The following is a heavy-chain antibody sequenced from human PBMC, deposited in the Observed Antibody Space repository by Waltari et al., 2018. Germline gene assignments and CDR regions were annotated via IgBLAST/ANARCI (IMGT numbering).Heavy chain of an antibody. Sequence: QVQLVQSGAEVTKPGASVKVSCKPSGYNFTAYHIHWVRQAPGQGLEWMGWINPKSGGTYYAQTFQGWVTMTRDTSTSTVYMELSSLKSDDTAMYYCARRSCTGECYAPYVYWGQGSLVTVSS. CDR2: INPKSGGT. CDR1: GYNFTAYH. CDR3: ARRSCTGECYAPYVY. J-gene: IGHJ4*02. D-gene: IGHD2-8*02. V-gene: IGHV1-2*04.